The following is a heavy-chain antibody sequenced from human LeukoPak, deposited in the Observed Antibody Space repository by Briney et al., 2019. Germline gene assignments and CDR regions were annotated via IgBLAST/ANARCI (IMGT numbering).Heavy chain of an antibody. CDR2: INHSGST. CDR1: GGSFSGYY. CDR3: ARRPRGVRGVIRHSYFDY. D-gene: IGHD3-10*01. Sequence: SETLPLTCAVYGGSFSGYYWSWIRQPPGKGLEWIGEINHSGSTNYNPSLKSRVTISVDTSKNQFSLKLSSVTAADTAVYYCARRPRGVRGVIRHSYFDYWGQGTLVTVSS. V-gene: IGHV4-34*01. J-gene: IGHJ4*02.